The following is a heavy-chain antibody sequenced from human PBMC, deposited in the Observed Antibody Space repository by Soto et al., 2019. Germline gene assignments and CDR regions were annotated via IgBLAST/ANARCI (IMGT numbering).Heavy chain of an antibody. V-gene: IGHV3-9*01. CDR2: ISWNSGSI. Sequence: EVQLVESGGGLVQPGRSLRLSCAASGFTFDDYAMHWVRQAPGKGLEWVSGISWNSGSIGYADSVKGRFTISRDNAKNSLYLHMNSLRAEDTALYYCAKDISVYCSSTSCGYFDYWGQGTLVTVSS. CDR1: GFTFDDYA. J-gene: IGHJ4*02. D-gene: IGHD2-2*01. CDR3: AKDISVYCSSTSCGYFDY.